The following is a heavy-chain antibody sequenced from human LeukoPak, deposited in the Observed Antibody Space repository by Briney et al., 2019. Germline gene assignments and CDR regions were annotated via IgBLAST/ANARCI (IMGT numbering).Heavy chain of an antibody. D-gene: IGHD3-22*01. J-gene: IGHJ3*02. Sequence: SETLSLTCTVSGGSISSYYWSWIRQPPGKGLEWIGYIYYSGSTNYNPSLKSRVTISVDTSKNKFSLKLSSVTAADTAVYYCARGGDYYYDSSGYSDAFDIWGRGTMVTVSS. V-gene: IGHV4-59*01. CDR1: GGSISSYY. CDR3: ARGGDYYYDSSGYSDAFDI. CDR2: IYYSGST.